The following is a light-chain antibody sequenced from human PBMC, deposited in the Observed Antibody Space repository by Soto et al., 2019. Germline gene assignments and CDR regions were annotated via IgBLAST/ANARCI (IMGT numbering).Light chain of an antibody. J-gene: IGLJ1*01. CDR3: SSYTSSSIDYV. CDR1: SSDVGGYNY. Sequence: QSALTQPASVSGSPGQSITISCTGTSSDVGGYNYVSWYQQHPGKAPKLMIYEVSNRPSGGSNRFSGYKSVNTASLTISGLQAEDEADYYCSSYTSSSIDYVLGTGTKVTVL. CDR2: EVS. V-gene: IGLV2-14*01.